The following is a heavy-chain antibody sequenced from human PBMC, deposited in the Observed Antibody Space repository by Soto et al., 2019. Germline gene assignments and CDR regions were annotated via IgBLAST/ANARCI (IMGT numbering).Heavy chain of an antibody. V-gene: IGHV2-5*02. CDR2: IYWDDDQ. Sequence: QITLKESGPTLVKPTQTLTLTCTFSGFSLSINGVAVGWIRQPRGQALEWLALIYWDDDQRYNPSLKNRLTITKDTSRNQVVLTMTNMDPVDTATYYCAHKRDVSRGFKYWGQGTLVTVPS. CDR3: AHKRDVSRGFKY. CDR1: GFSLSINGVA. J-gene: IGHJ4*02. D-gene: IGHD3-10*01.